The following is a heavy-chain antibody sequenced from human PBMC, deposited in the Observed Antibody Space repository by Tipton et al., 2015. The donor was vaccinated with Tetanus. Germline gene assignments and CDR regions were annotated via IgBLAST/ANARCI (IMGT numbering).Heavy chain of an antibody. D-gene: IGHD6-25*01. V-gene: IGHV3-48*01. CDR3: VREGLVFGPAKLSYFDY. CDR1: GFIFSTYN. CDR2: ISGSSITI. Sequence: SLRLSCAASGFIFSTYNMNWVRQAPGKGLEWLSYISGSSITIKYADSVKGRFTISRDNAKNTLYLQMNSLRTEGTSVYYCVREGLVFGPAKLSYFDYWGRGTLLTVSS. J-gene: IGHJ4*02.